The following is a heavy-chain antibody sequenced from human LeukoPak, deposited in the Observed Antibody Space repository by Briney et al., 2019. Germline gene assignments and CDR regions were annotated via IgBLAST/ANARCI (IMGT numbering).Heavy chain of an antibody. CDR1: GDSVSSKNGA. CDR2: TYYRSKWYN. J-gene: IGHJ4*02. Sequence: SQTLSLTCVVSGDSVSSKNGAWNWIRQSPSRWLEWLGRTYYRSKWYNDYAESMEGRMTISQDTSKNQYSLHLNSVTPDDTAVYYCARDFGTTGWHTFDYWGQGTLVTVSS. CDR3: ARDFGTTGWHTFDY. D-gene: IGHD6-19*01. V-gene: IGHV6-1*01.